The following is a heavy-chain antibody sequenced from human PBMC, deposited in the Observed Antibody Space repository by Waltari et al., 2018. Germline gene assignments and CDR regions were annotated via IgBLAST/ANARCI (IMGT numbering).Heavy chain of an antibody. Sequence: QVQLVESGGGVVQPGTSLRLSCTPSGFTFNNYGIHWVRQVPGKGPEWVAIIWYDGSNKYYADSVKGRFTISRDNSNNMAYLQMNSLRVDDSATYHCARSAYFDTKDYSIDYWGQGTLVTVSS. V-gene: IGHV3-33*01. CDR1: GFTFNNYG. D-gene: IGHD3-22*01. J-gene: IGHJ4*02. CDR2: IWYDGSNK. CDR3: ARSAYFDTKDYSIDY.